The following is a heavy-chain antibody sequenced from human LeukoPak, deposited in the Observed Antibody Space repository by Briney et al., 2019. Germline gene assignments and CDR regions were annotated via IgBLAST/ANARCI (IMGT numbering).Heavy chain of an antibody. D-gene: IGHD3-22*01. CDR1: GGSISSGGYY. CDR2: IYYSGST. J-gene: IGHJ4*02. CDR3: ARAVYYDSSGYYFDY. Sequence: SETLSLTCTVSGGSISSGGYYWSWIRQHPGTGLEWIGYIYYSGSTYYNPSLKSRVTISVDTSKNQFSLKLSSVTAADTAVYYCARAVYYDSSGYYFDYWGQGTLVTVSS. V-gene: IGHV4-31*03.